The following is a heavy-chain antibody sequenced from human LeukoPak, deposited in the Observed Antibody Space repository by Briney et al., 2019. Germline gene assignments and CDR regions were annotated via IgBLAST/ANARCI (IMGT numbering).Heavy chain of an antibody. Sequence: GGSLRLSCAASGFTFSDYWMHWVRHAPGKGLVWVSRIVTDGRTTIYADSVKGRFTISRENARNTLYLQMSSLRAEDTAVYHCVRDYYGSGSHGFDYWGQGTLVTVSS. V-gene: IGHV3-74*01. CDR3: VRDYYGSGSHGFDY. CDR1: GFTFSDYW. D-gene: IGHD3-10*01. J-gene: IGHJ4*02. CDR2: IVTDGRTT.